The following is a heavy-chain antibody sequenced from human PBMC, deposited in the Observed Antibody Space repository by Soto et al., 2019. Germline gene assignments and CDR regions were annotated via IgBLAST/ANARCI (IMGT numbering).Heavy chain of an antibody. CDR2: IYYSGST. V-gene: IGHV4-59*08. Sequence: PSETLSLTCTVSGDSISSYYWSWIRQPPGKGLEWIGYIYYSGSTNYNPSLKSRVTISVDTSKNQFSLKMSSVTAADTAVYYCASDSSGFGYYFDYWGLGTLVTVS. CDR3: ASDSSGFGYYFDY. J-gene: IGHJ4*02. CDR1: GDSISSYY. D-gene: IGHD3-22*01.